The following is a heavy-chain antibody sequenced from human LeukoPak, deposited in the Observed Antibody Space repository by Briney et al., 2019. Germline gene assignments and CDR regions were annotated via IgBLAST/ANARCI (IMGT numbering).Heavy chain of an antibody. J-gene: IGHJ4*02. CDR3: ARAGYSNGLDY. D-gene: IGHD6-19*01. Sequence: SETLPLTCSVSGYSISSDYYWGWIRQPQGKGLEWIGSIYHSGNTYYNPSLKSRVTILIDTSKNQFSLKLNSVTAADTAVYYCARAGYSNGLDYWGQGTLVTVSS. V-gene: IGHV4-38-2*02. CDR1: GYSISSDYY. CDR2: IYHSGNT.